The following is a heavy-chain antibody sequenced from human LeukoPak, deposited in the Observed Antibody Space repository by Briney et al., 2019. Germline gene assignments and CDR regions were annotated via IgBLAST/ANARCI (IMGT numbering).Heavy chain of an antibody. CDR3: ARVGDWGSARSENWFDP. CDR2: ISAYNGNT. D-gene: IGHD3-10*01. Sequence: ASVKVSCKASGYTFTSYGISWVRQAPGQGLEWMGWISAYNGNTNYAQKLQGRVTMTTDTSTSTAYMELRSLRSDDTAVYYCARVGDWGSARSENWFDPWGQGTLVTVSS. J-gene: IGHJ5*02. V-gene: IGHV1-18*01. CDR1: GYTFTSYG.